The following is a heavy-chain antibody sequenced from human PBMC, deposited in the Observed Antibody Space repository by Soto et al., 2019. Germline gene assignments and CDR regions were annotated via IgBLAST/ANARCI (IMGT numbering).Heavy chain of an antibody. CDR1: GFIFDDYA. CDR3: AKGFGFGSGSPTDH. D-gene: IGHD3-10*01. Sequence: EVQLVESGGDLVQPGRSLRLSCAASGFIFDDYAMFWVRQAPGKGLEWVSGITWNSGILGYADSVQGRFTISRDNTENSLYLEMNSLRLDDTALYFCAKGFGFGSGSPTDHWGQGTQVTVSP. J-gene: IGHJ4*02. CDR2: ITWNSGIL. V-gene: IGHV3-9*01.